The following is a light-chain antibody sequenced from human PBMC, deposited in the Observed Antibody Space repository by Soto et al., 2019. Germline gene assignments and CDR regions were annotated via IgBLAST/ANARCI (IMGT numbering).Light chain of an antibody. CDR2: GAS. CDR3: QQYNKWVT. J-gene: IGKJ3*01. CDR1: QSVSSN. V-gene: IGKV3-15*01. Sequence: EIVMTQSPATLSVSPGETATLSCRASQSVSSNLAWYQQKRGQAPRLLIYGASTRATSIPARFIGSGSGTDFTLTINSLQLEDFAVYYCQQYNKWVTFGPGTKVDLK.